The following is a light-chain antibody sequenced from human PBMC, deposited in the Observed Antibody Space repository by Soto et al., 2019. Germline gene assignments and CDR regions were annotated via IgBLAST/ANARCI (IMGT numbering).Light chain of an antibody. J-gene: IGKJ5*01. CDR1: QSVSTN. V-gene: IGKV3-15*01. CDR3: QQYSSSPS. Sequence: EIVMTQSPTTLSVSPGERATLSCRASQSVSTNLAWYQQKPGQVPSLLIYGVSTRASGIPARFSGSGSGTEFTLTIGSLQSEDFAVYYCQQYSSSPSFGQGTRLEIK. CDR2: GVS.